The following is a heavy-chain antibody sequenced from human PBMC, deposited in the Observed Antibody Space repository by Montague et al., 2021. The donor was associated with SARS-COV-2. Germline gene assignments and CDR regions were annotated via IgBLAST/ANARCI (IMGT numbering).Heavy chain of an antibody. CDR3: ARHGPFVVVTAIHDTFDI. V-gene: IGHV4-59*08. D-gene: IGHD2-21*02. J-gene: IGHJ3*02. CDR2: IYYSGST. CDR1: GGSISTYC. Sequence: SETLSLTYTVSGGSISTYCWSWIRQPPGKGLEWIGYIYYSGSTNYNPSLKSRVTISVDTSKNQFSLKLSSVTAADTAVYYCARHGPFVVVTAIHDTFDIWGQGTMVTVSS.